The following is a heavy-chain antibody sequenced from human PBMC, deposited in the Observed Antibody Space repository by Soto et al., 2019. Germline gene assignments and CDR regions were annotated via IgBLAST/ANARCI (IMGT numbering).Heavy chain of an antibody. CDR2: IWDDGSNQ. CDR1: GFTFSRYG. Sequence: QVQLVESGGGVVQPGRSLRLSCAASGFTFSRYGIHWVRQAPGKGLEWVAVIWDDGSNQYYADSVKGRFSISRDNSKNTLYLQMNSLRGEDTAVYYCVRDPFSATIPPFDIWGPGTMVIVSS. D-gene: IGHD2-2*02. J-gene: IGHJ3*02. V-gene: IGHV3-33*01. CDR3: VRDPFSATIPPFDI.